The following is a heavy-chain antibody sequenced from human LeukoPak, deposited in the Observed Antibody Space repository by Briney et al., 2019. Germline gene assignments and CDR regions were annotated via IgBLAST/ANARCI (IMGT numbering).Heavy chain of an antibody. Sequence: PSETLSLTCAVYGGSFSGYYWSWIRQPPGKGLEWIGEINHSGSTNYNPSLKSRVTISVDTSKNQFSLKLSSVTAADTAVYYCVRERAYSYGSSLAVAGTRRGYYYYMDVWGKGTTVTISS. D-gene: IGHD6-19*01. CDR1: GGSFSGYY. V-gene: IGHV4-34*01. CDR2: INHSGST. J-gene: IGHJ6*03. CDR3: VRERAYSYGSSLAVAGTRRGYYYYMDV.